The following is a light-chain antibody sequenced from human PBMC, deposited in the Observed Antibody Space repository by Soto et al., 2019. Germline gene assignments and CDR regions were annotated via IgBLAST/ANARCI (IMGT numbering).Light chain of an antibody. CDR1: QTISTW. Sequence: DIQVTQSPPTLSASVGDRVTITCRASQTISTWMSLYHQKPGKAAKLLVYDASTLQSGVASRFSGSGSGTEFTLIISGLQPDDFATYYCQQYNSFPTFGQGTRLEIK. CDR2: DAS. J-gene: IGKJ5*01. CDR3: QQYNSFPT. V-gene: IGKV1-5*01.